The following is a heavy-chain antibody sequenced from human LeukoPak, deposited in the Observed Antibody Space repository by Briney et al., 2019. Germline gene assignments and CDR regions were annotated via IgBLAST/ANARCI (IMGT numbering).Heavy chain of an antibody. CDR3: ARGVVGANN. CDR1: GYSISSGYY. V-gene: IGHV4-38-2*02. Sequence: SETLSLTCTVSGYSISSGYYWGWIRQPPGMGLDWIGSIFHSGSTYYNPSLKSRVTISVDTSKNQFSLKLSSVTAADTAVYYCARGVVGANNWGQGTLVTVSS. J-gene: IGHJ4*02. CDR2: IFHSGST. D-gene: IGHD1-26*01.